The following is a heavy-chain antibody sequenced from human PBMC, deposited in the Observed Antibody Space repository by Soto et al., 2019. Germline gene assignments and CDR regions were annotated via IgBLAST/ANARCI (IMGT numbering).Heavy chain of an antibody. J-gene: IGHJ6*02. CDR1: GYSFTSYW. Sequence: GESLKISCKGSGYSFTSYWIGWVRQMPGKGLEWMGIIYPGDSDTRYSPSFQGQVTISADKSISTAYLQWSSLKASDTAMYYCARLVDSSVYYYKGGMDVWGQGTTVTVSS. V-gene: IGHV5-51*01. D-gene: IGHD3-22*01. CDR2: IYPGDSDT. CDR3: ARLVDSSVYYYKGGMDV.